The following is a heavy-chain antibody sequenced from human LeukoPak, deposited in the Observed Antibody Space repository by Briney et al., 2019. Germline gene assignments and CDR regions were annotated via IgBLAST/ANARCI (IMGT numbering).Heavy chain of an antibody. CDR3: AKGSGYEAQYDYYYMDV. Sequence: PGGPLTLSCAASGFCFSRYGFHWVRQAPRKGLEWVAFARYDGTKKYYSDSVKGRFTISRDNYKNTLYLQMDSLRAEDTAVYYCAKGSGYEAQYDYYYMDVWGKGTTVTISS. D-gene: IGHD5-12*01. V-gene: IGHV3-30*02. CDR2: ARYDGTKK. CDR1: GFCFSRYG. J-gene: IGHJ6*03.